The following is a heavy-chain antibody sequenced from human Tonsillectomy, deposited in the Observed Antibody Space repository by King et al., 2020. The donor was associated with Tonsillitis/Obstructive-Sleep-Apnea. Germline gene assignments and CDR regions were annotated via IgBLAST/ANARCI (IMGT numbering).Heavy chain of an antibody. J-gene: IGHJ6*03. D-gene: IGHD2-21*02. Sequence: QVQLQQWGAGLLKPSETLSLTCAVYGGSFSVSYWSWIRQPPGKGLEWIGEINHSGSTNCNPSLKSRVTMSVDTSKNHFSVELSSVTAADTAVYFCARSIPSAIPKASNYMDVWGKGTTVTVSS. CDR2: INHSGST. V-gene: IGHV4-34*01. CDR3: ARSIPSAIPKASNYMDV. CDR1: GGSFSVSY.